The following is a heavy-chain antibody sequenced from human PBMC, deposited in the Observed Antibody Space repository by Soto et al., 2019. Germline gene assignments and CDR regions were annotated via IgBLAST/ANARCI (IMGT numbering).Heavy chain of an antibody. Sequence: PGESLKISCKGSGYSFTSYWISWVRQMPGKGLEWMGRIDPSDSYTNYSPSSQGHVTISADKSISTAYLQWSSLKASDTAMYYCARHGGYCSSTSCYSSYGMDVWGQGTTVTVSS. V-gene: IGHV5-10-1*01. D-gene: IGHD2-2*01. J-gene: IGHJ6*02. CDR3: ARHGGYCSSTSCYSSYGMDV. CDR1: GYSFTSYW. CDR2: IDPSDSYT.